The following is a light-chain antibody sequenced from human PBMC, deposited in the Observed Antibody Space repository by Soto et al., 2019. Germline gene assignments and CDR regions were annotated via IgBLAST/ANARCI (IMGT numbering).Light chain of an antibody. CDR3: QQYNSWPLT. J-gene: IGKJ4*01. Sequence: EVVLTHSPGTLSVSPGERATLSCRASQSVNSNLAWYQQKPGQAPRLLIYGASTRATDIPARFSGSGSGTEFTLTVSSLQSEDFAVYSCQQYNSWPLTFGGGTKVDIK. CDR2: GAS. V-gene: IGKV3-15*01. CDR1: QSVNSN.